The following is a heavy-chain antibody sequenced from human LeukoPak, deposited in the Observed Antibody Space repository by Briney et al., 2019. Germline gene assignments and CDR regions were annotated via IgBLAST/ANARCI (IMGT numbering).Heavy chain of an antibody. CDR3: ARDSNFDWFDP. D-gene: IGHD1-7*01. V-gene: IGHV3-66*01. J-gene: IGHJ5*02. CDR2: IYSGGST. CDR1: GFTVSSSY. Sequence: PGGSLRLSCAASGFTVSSSYMNWVRHAPGEGLEWVSVIYSGGSTYYADSVKGRFTISRDNSKNTLYLQMNSLRAEDTAVYYCARDSNFDWFDPWGQGTLVTVSS.